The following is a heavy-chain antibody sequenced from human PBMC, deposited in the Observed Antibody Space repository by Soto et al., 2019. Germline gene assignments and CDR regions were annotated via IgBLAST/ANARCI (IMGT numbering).Heavy chain of an antibody. CDR3: ARAGRFDFWSGYYTPHAFDI. V-gene: IGHV1-69*02. D-gene: IGHD3-3*01. Sequence: SVKVSCKASGGTFSSYTISWVRQAPGQGLEWMGRIIPILGIANYAQKFQGRVTITADKSTSTAYMELSSLRSEDTAVYYCARAGRFDFWSGYYTPHAFDIWGQGTMVTVSS. CDR1: GGTFSSYT. CDR2: IIPILGIA. J-gene: IGHJ3*02.